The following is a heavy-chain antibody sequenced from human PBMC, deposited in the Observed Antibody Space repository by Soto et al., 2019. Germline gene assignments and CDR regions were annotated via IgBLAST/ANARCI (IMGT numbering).Heavy chain of an antibody. D-gene: IGHD3-16*01. CDR2: ISGSGEST. J-gene: IGHJ4*02. CDR1: VTSRFTYDTYS. CDR3: TLYDYIWASYTSLDY. V-gene: IGHV3-23*01. Sequence: ESGGGLVQPGGSLRLSCAASVTSRFTYDTYSMGWVRQAPGKGLEWVSAISGSGESTYYADSVKGRFTVSRDNSKNTLSLQMNSLRDEDTALYYCTLYDYIWASYTSLDYWGQGTLVTVSS.